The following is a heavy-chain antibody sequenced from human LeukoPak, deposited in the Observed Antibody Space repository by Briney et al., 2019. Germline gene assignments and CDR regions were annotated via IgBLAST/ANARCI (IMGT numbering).Heavy chain of an antibody. CDR1: GFTVSSNY. CDR3: ARPYYYGSGSYYDY. Sequence: PGGSLRLSCAASGFTVSSNYMSWVRQAPGKGLEWVSVIYSGGSTYYADSVKGRFTISRDNSKNTLYLQMNSLRAEDTAVCYCARPYYYGSGSYYDYWGQGTLVTVSS. CDR2: IYSGGST. D-gene: IGHD3-10*01. J-gene: IGHJ4*02. V-gene: IGHV3-53*01.